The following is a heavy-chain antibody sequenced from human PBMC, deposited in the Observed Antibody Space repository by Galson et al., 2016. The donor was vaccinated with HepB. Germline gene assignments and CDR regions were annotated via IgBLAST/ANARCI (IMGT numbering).Heavy chain of an antibody. CDR2: AKSKSDGRTT. D-gene: IGHD6-6*01. CDR1: GFTFTNAW. V-gene: IGHV3-15*01. J-gene: IGHJ5*02. Sequence: SLRLSCAASGFTFTNAWMSWVRQAPGKGLEWVGRAKSKSDGRTTDYAAPVKGRFTISRDDSRNTLYLQMNSLRTEDTAVYYCTTDPFRPRSRERDWFDPWGQGTLVTVSS. CDR3: TTDPFRPRSRERDWFDP.